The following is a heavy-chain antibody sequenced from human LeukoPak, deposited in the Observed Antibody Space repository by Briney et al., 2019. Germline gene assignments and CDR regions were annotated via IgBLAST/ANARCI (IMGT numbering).Heavy chain of an antibody. CDR2: IWYDGSNK. CDR1: RFTFSSYA. D-gene: IGHD3-10*01. J-gene: IGHJ4*02. CDR3: AKRGETSSWKYIDS. V-gene: IGHV3-30*02. Sequence: GGSLRLSCEASRFTFSSYAMHWVRQAPGKGLEWVAIIWYDGSNKYYADSVKGRFTISRDNPKNTLYLQMNSLRPEDTAVYYCAKRGETSSWKYIDSWGQGTLVTVSS.